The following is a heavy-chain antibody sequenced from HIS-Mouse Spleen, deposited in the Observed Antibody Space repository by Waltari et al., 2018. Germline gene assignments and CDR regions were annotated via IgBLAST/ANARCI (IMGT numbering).Heavy chain of an antibody. CDR3: AREIPYSSSWYDWYFDL. J-gene: IGHJ2*01. V-gene: IGHV4-39*07. CDR1: GGSISSSSYY. Sequence: QLQLQESGPGLVKPSETLSLTCTVSGGSISSSSYYWARVRQPPGKGLEWIGSIYYSGSTYYNPSLKSRVTISVDTSKNQFSLKLSSVTAADTAVYYCAREIPYSSSWYDWYFDLWGRGTLVTVSS. D-gene: IGHD6-13*01. CDR2: IYYSGST.